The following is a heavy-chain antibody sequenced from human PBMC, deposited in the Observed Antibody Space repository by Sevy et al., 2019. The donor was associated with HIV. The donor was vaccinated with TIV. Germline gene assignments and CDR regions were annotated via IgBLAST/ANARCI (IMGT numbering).Heavy chain of an antibody. Sequence: SETLSLTCAVSGDSISSSNWWSWVRQPPGKGLEWIGEIYHSGSTNYNPSLKSRVTISVDKSKNQFSLKLSSVTAADTAVYYCACYGSGSYYNSNWFDPWGQGTLVTVS. CDR1: GDSISSSNW. J-gene: IGHJ5*02. V-gene: IGHV4-4*02. CDR3: ACYGSGSYYNSNWFDP. D-gene: IGHD3-10*01. CDR2: IYHSGST.